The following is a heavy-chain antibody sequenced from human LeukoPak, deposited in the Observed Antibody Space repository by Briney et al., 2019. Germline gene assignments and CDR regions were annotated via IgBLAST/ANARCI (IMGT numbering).Heavy chain of an antibody. D-gene: IGHD2-15*01. CDR1: GYSFTTYW. Sequence: GESLKISCRGSGYSFTTYWIGWVRQMPEKGLEWMGIIYPDDSYTRYSPSFQGQVTISADKSISTAYLQWSSLKASDTAIYYCARQALGYCSGGSCYHFDYWGQGTLVTVSS. CDR3: ARQALGYCSGGSCYHFDY. J-gene: IGHJ4*02. CDR2: IYPDDSYT. V-gene: IGHV5-51*01.